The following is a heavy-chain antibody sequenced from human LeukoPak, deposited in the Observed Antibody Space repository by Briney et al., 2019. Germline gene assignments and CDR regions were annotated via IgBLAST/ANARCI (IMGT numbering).Heavy chain of an antibody. V-gene: IGHV3-48*01. Sequence: GGSLRLSCAASGFTFSSYWMSWVRQAPGKGPEWVSYIDARSGITYYADSVQGRFTISRDNARESVFLQMDSLRVDDTAVYYCARTYDFGRGPPGDAFDNWGPGTWVIVSS. J-gene: IGHJ3*02. D-gene: IGHD3-3*01. CDR3: ARTYDFGRGPPGDAFDN. CDR2: IDARSGIT. CDR1: GFTFSSYW.